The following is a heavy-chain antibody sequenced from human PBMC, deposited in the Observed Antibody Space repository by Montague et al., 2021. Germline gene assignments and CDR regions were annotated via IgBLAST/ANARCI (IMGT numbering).Heavy chain of an antibody. CDR1: GGSISTYY. CDR3: ARGEGVVPAARFDF. CDR2: FAQSVASGASGST. D-gene: IGHD3-16*01. J-gene: IGHJ4*02. V-gene: IGHV4-4*09. Sequence: SETLSLTCAVSGGSISTYYWTWTRQSPGKGLEYIGYFAQSVASGASGSTNYHPSLRGRVTVSVDSSKNQVSLKMTSVTATDTGVYYCARGEGVVPAARFDFWGRGTLVTVSS.